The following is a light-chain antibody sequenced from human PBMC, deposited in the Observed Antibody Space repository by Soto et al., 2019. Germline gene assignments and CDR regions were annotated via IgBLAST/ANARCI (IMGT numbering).Light chain of an antibody. CDR3: CSYAGSRPYL. J-gene: IGLJ1*01. CDR1: SSDVGSYNL. Sequence: QSALTQPASVSGSPGQSITISCTGTSSDVGSYNLLSWYQQHPGKAPKLMIYEGSKRPSGVSNRFSGSKSGNTASLTISGLQAEDEADYYCCSYAGSRPYLFGTGTKLTVL. CDR2: EGS. V-gene: IGLV2-23*01.